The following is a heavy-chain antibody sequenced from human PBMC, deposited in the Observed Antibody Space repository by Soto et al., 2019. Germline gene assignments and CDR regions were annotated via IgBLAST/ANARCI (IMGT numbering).Heavy chain of an antibody. Sequence: GASVKVSCKASGGTFSSYTISWVRQAPGQGLEWIGRIIPILGIANYAQKFQGRVTITADKSTSTAYMELSSLRSEDTAVYYCARTYYYGSGSYLHWGQGTLVTVSS. J-gene: IGHJ4*02. V-gene: IGHV1-69*02. CDR2: IIPILGIA. CDR1: GGTFSSYT. D-gene: IGHD3-10*01. CDR3: ARTYYYGSGSYLH.